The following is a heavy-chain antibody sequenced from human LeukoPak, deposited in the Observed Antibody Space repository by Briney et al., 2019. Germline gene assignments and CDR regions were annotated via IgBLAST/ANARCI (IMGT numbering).Heavy chain of an antibody. Sequence: GGSLRLSCAASGFTFSSYSMNCVRQAPGKGLEWVSSISSSSSYIYYADSVKGRFTISRDNAKNSLYLQMNSLRAEDTAVYYCARTYSGSYLAPDYWGQGTPVTVSS. D-gene: IGHD1-26*01. CDR1: GFTFSSYS. CDR2: ISSSSSYI. J-gene: IGHJ4*02. CDR3: ARTYSGSYLAPDY. V-gene: IGHV3-21*01.